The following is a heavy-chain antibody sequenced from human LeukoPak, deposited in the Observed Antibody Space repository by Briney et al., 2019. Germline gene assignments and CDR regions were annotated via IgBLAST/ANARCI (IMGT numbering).Heavy chain of an antibody. J-gene: IGHJ6*03. CDR2: ISWNSGSI. Sequence: GGSLRLSCAASGFTFDDYAMHWVRQAPGKGLGWVSGISWNSGSIGYADSVKGRFTISRDNAKNSLYLQMNSLRAEDTALYYCAKDHSYYYYYMDVWGKGTTVTVSS. CDR1: GFTFDDYA. V-gene: IGHV3-9*01. CDR3: AKDHSYYYYYMDV.